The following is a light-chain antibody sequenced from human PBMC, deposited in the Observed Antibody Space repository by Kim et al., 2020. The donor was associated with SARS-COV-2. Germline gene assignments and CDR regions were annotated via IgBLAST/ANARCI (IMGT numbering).Light chain of an antibody. Sequence: GDRVTITCRASQSIGKWLAWYQEKPGRGPTLLVYDVSTLKRGVPSRFSGGGSGTDFTLTINSLQPDDFATYYCQQYSSYSPYTFGQGTKLE. CDR1: QSIGKW. J-gene: IGKJ2*01. CDR3: QQYSSYSPYT. CDR2: DVS. V-gene: IGKV1-5*01.